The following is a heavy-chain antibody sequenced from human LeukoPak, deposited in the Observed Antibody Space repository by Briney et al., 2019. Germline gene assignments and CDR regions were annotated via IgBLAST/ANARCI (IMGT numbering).Heavy chain of an antibody. Sequence: SETLSLTCSVSGGSIESYYWSWIRQPPGKGLEFIGYIAASGTTKHNPSLKSRVTISVDTSKNQFSLKLSSVTAADTAVYYCARVPADYGDYQYYFDYWGQGTLVTVSS. CDR2: IAASGTT. CDR1: GGSIESYY. J-gene: IGHJ4*02. CDR3: ARVPADYGDYQYYFDY. V-gene: IGHV4-59*12. D-gene: IGHD4-17*01.